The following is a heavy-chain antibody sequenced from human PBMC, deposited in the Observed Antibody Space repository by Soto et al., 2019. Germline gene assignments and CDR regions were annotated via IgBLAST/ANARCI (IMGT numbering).Heavy chain of an antibody. CDR2: IYSGGYT. J-gene: IGHJ4*02. Sequence: EVQLVESGGGLIQPGGSLRLSCAVSGFTVSNNYMSWVRQAPGKGLEGVSVIYSGGYTAYGDSVKGRFTISRDNSKNTLFIQTNALGACAPAFSSCVTHPGGGGYWGQGTLVTVSS. CDR3: VTHPGGGGY. CDR1: GFTVSNNY. D-gene: IGHD3-16*01. V-gene: IGHV3-53*01.